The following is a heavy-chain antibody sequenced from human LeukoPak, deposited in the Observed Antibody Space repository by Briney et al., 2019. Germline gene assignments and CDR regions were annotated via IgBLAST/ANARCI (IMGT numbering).Heavy chain of an antibody. D-gene: IGHD3-22*01. CDR1: GYTFTSYY. Sequence: ASVKVSCKASGYTFTSYYMHWVRQAPGQGLEWMGIINPSGSSTSYAQKFQGRVTMTRDTSTSTVYMELSSLRSEDTAVYYCAREFVGGSSGYYYDGMDVWGQGTTVTVSS. V-gene: IGHV1-46*01. J-gene: IGHJ6*02. CDR3: AREFVGGSSGYYYDGMDV. CDR2: INPSGSST.